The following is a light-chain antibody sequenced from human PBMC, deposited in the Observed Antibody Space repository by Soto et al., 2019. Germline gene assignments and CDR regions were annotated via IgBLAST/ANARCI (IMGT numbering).Light chain of an antibody. CDR1: QTISSY. V-gene: IGKV1-39*01. CDR3: QQSYSTPWS. Sequence: DIQMTQSPSSLSASVGDRVTITCRASQTISSYLNWYQQQLGNAPKLLLYATSNLQSGVPSRFSGGESGTDFTLTISSLQPEDFATYYSQQSYSTPWSFGQGTKVEIK. J-gene: IGKJ1*01. CDR2: ATS.